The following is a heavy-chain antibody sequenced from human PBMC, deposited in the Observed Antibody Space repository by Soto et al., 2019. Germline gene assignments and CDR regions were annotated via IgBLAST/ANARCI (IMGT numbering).Heavy chain of an antibody. D-gene: IGHD2-15*01. Sequence: PSETLSLTCTVSGDSISTYYWSWIRQPPGKGLEWIGYIYYSGSTKYNPSLKSRVTMSVDTSKNQFSLNLSSVTAADTAVYYCVAQKDFGATSSAFWGQGTLVTVSS. J-gene: IGHJ4*02. CDR2: IYYSGST. CDR1: GDSISTYY. CDR3: VAQKDFGATSSAF. V-gene: IGHV4-59*01.